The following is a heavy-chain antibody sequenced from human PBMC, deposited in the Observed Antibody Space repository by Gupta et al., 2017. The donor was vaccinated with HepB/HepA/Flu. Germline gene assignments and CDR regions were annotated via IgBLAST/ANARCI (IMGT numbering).Heavy chain of an antibody. CDR3: AGIGYHYHYLDV. J-gene: IGHJ6*03. Sequence: QVQLQESGPGLVKPSETLSVTCNISGASVSRTTYYWSWIRQPPGKGLEWIGYIYYSRSTSYNPSLKRRVTISEDTSKNHFSLTLNSVTAADTAVYYCAGIGYHYHYLDVWGQGTTVTVSS. V-gene: IGHV4-61*03. D-gene: IGHD2-21*01. CDR1: GASVSRTTYY. CDR2: IYYSRST.